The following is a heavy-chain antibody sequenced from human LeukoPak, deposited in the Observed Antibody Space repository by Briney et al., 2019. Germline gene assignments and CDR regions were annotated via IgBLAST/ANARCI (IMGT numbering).Heavy chain of an antibody. V-gene: IGHV3-21*01. J-gene: IGHJ4*02. Sequence: GGSLRLSCAASGFIFSTYSMSWVRQAPGKGLEWVSSISTSSSFIYYADSVKGRFTISRDNAKNSLYLQMNSLRAEDTAVYYCARPGDYGDFDYWGQGTLVTVSS. CDR3: ARPGDYGDFDY. CDR1: GFIFSTYS. CDR2: ISTSSSFI. D-gene: IGHD4-17*01.